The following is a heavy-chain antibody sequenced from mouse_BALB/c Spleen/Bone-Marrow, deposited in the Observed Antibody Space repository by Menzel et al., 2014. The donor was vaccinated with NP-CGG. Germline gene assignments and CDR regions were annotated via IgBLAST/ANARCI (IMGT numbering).Heavy chain of an antibody. J-gene: IGHJ2*01. Sequence: VHLVESGAELVKPGASVKLSCKASGYTFTSYWMHWVKQRPGQGLEWIGVINPGSGSTNYNEKFKDKATLTADKSSSTAYTQLSSLTSDDSAVYFCARYDGYFDYWGQGTILTVSS. D-gene: IGHD2-3*01. V-gene: IGHV1S81*02. CDR1: GYTFTSYW. CDR3: ARYDGYFDY. CDR2: INPGSGST.